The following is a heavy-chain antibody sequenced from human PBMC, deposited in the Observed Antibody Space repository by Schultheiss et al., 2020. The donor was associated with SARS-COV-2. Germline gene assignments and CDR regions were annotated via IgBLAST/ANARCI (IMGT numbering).Heavy chain of an antibody. CDR3: ARGARQWLARKEYYYYGMDV. V-gene: IGHV3-30-3*01. CDR2: ISYDGSNK. D-gene: IGHD6-19*01. Sequence: GGSLRLSCAASGFTVSSNYMSWVRQAPGKGLEWVAVISYDGSNKYYADSVKGRFTISRDNSKNTLYLQMNSLRAEDTAVYYCARGARQWLARKEYYYYGMDVWGQGTTVTVSS. J-gene: IGHJ6*02. CDR1: GFTVSSNY.